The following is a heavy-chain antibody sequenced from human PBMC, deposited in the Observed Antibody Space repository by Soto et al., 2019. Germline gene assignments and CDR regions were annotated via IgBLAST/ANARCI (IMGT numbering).Heavy chain of an antibody. CDR3: TRGGAARPDY. Sequence: DVVLVNSGGGFVRPGASLRLSCGASGFRFTSFGMNWVRQGPGKGLEWLSYISGLSATTYYADSVRGRFTVSRDNDMNLVFLQLNNLRGEDTAVYYCTRGGAARPDYWGQGSRVVVSS. J-gene: IGHJ4*02. CDR1: GFRFTSFG. D-gene: IGHD2-15*01. CDR2: ISGLSATT. V-gene: IGHV3-48*04.